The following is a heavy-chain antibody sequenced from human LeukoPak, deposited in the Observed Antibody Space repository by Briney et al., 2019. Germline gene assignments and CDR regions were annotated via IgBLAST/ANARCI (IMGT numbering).Heavy chain of an antibody. V-gene: IGHV4-4*02. CDR2: IYHTGIT. D-gene: IGHD3/OR15-3a*01. J-gene: IGHJ6*03. CDR1: GGSITNRNW. CDR3: ARFFKGGMISLDL. Sequence: SETMSLTCTISGGSITNRNWWSWVRQPPGKGLEWIGEIYHTGITKYSPSLKSRVTISVDKSNNQFSLNVTSVTAADTAIYYCARFFKGGMISLDLGGKGRMVAV.